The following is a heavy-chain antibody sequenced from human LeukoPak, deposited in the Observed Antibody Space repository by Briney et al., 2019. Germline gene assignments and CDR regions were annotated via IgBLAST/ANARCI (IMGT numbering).Heavy chain of an antibody. D-gene: IGHD1-26*01. Sequence: SETLSLTCAVYGGSFSGYYWSWIRQPPGKGLEWIGEINHSGSTNYNPSLKNRVTISVDTSKNQFSLKLSSVTAADTAVYYCARERGRKRVGATREIDYWGQGTLVTVSS. J-gene: IGHJ4*02. CDR1: GGSFSGYY. CDR2: INHSGST. CDR3: ARERGRKRVGATREIDY. V-gene: IGHV4-34*01.